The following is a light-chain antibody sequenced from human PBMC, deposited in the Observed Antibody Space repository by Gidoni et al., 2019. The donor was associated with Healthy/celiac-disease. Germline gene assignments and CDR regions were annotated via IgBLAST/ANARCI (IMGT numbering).Light chain of an antibody. Sequence: EIVLTQSPATLSLSPGERATLSCRASQSVSSYLAWYQQKPGQAPRLLIYHASNRATGIPARFSGSGSGTDFTLTISSLEPEDFAVDYCQQRSNWPPWTFGQGTKVEIK. J-gene: IGKJ1*01. V-gene: IGKV3-11*01. CDR2: HAS. CDR3: QQRSNWPPWT. CDR1: QSVSSY.